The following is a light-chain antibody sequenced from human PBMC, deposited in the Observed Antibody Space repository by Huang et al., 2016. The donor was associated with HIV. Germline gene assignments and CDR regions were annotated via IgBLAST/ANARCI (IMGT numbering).Light chain of an antibody. CDR1: QSIGSTY. CDR2: GTS. V-gene: IGKV3-20*01. CDR3: QQGFT. J-gene: IGKJ3*01. Sequence: EIVLTQSPGTLSLSLGERATLSCRASQSIGSTYLAWYQQKPGQAPRLLIYGTSTRATGSADRFRGSESGTDFTLTISRLEPEDFAVYFCQQGFTFGPGTKVD.